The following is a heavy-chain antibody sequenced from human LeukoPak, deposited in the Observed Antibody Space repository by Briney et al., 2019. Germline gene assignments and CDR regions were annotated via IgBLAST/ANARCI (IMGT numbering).Heavy chain of an antibody. CDR3: ASNFFWSSQYFDY. Sequence: PGGSLRLSCAASGFTFSSYSMNWVRQAPGKGLEWVSYISSSSSTIYYADSVKGRFTISRDNAKNSLYLQMNSLRDEDTAVYYCASNFFWSSQYFDYWGQGTLVTVSS. CDR1: GFTFSSYS. D-gene: IGHD3-3*01. J-gene: IGHJ4*02. V-gene: IGHV3-48*02. CDR2: ISSSSSTI.